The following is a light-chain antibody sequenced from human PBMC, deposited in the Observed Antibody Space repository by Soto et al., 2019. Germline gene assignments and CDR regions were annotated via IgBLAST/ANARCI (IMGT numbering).Light chain of an antibody. CDR3: AAGDDSLRGPVV. V-gene: IGLV1-47*02. CDR2: SNN. J-gene: IGLJ2*01. CDR1: SSNIGNNY. Sequence: QSVLTQPPSASGTPGQRVTISCSGSSSNIGNNYVYWYQHIPGTAPTVLFYSNNQRPSGVPDRFSGSKSATSASLAISGLRSEDEADYYCAAGDDSLRGPVVFGGGTKLTVL.